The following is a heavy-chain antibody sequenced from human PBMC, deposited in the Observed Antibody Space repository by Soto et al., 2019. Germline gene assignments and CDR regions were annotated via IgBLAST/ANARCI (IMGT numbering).Heavy chain of an antibody. V-gene: IGHV4-59*01. J-gene: IGHJ1*01. Sequence: PSETLSLTCTVSGASISRYYLSWIRQSPGKGLEWIGYLYNTGSTIYNPSLKSRVTISVDTSKNQFSLKMNSVTAEDTAVYYCARVSGAYCGGDCYWEYFQHWGQGTLVTVSS. CDR2: LYNTGST. CDR1: GASISRYY. D-gene: IGHD2-21*02. CDR3: ARVSGAYCGGDCYWEYFQH.